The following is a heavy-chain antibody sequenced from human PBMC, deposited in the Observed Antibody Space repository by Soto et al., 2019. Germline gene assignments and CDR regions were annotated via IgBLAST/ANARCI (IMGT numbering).Heavy chain of an antibody. CDR1: GGSISSGDYY. CDR2: IYYSGST. V-gene: IGHV4-30-4*01. D-gene: IGHD6-6*01. J-gene: IGHJ4*02. CDR3: ASVPPDDIAAPTGY. Sequence: QVQLQESGPGLVKPSQTLSLTCTVSGGSISSGDYYWSWIRQPPGKGLEWIGYIYYSGSTYYNPSLKSRAPXXVXTXXIQFSLKLSAVTAADSAVYYCASVPPDDIAAPTGYWGQGTLVTVSS.